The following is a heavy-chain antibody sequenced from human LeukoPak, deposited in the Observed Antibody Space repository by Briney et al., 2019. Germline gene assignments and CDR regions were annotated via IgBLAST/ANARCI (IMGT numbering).Heavy chain of an antibody. CDR2: INPNSGGT. V-gene: IGHV1-2*02. CDR1: GYTFTGYY. Sequence: GASVKLSCKASGYTFTGYYMHWVRQAPRQGLEWMGWINPNSGGTNYAQKFHGRVTMTRDTSISTDYMELSMLRSDDTAVYYRASMEADHYYSYMEAWGKGTPVTISS. J-gene: IGHJ6*03. CDR3: ASMEADHYYSYMEA. D-gene: IGHD3-10*01.